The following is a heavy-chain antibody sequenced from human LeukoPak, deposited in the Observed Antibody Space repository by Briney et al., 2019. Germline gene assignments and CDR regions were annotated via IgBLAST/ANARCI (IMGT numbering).Heavy chain of an antibody. D-gene: IGHD2-2*01. CDR1: GYTFTSYA. J-gene: IGHJ6*04. Sequence: ASVKVSCKASGYTFTSYAMHWVRQAPGQRLEWMGWINAGNGNTKYSQKFQGRVTITRDTSASTAYMELRSLRSDDTAVYYRARVKCSSTSCYWPYYYGMDVWGKGTTVTVSS. CDR3: ARVKCSSTSCYWPYYYGMDV. V-gene: IGHV1-3*01. CDR2: INAGNGNT.